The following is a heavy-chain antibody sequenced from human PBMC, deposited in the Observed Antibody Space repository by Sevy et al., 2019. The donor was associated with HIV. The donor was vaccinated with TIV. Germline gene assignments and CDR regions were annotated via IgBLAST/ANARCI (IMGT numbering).Heavy chain of an antibody. CDR3: AGENAPGRGYS. V-gene: IGHV4-59*08. CDR2: IYYNGHI. D-gene: IGHD3-3*02. Sequence: SETLSLTCTVSGGSITSLYWNWIRQPPGKGLEWIANIYYNGHINYNPSLKSRVTLSLDTSTNQFSLRRSSVTAADTAMYYWAGENAPGRGYSWGQGTLVTVSS. J-gene: IGHJ4*02. CDR1: GGSITSLY.